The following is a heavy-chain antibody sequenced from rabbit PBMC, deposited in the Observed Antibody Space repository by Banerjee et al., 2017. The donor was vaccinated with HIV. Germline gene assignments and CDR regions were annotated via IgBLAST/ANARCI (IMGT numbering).Heavy chain of an antibody. CDR3: AREGADYANFDDGNL. V-gene: IGHV1S45*01. CDR1: GFSFTNKYV. CDR2: MNTSSGNT. Sequence: QEQLEESGGDLVKPEGSLTLTCTASGFSFTNKYVMCWVRQAPGKGLEWIACMNTSSGNTVYASWAKGRFTISKTSSTTVTLQMTSLTAADTATYFCAREGADYANFDDGNLWGQGTLVTVS. D-gene: IGHD6-1*01. J-gene: IGHJ4*01.